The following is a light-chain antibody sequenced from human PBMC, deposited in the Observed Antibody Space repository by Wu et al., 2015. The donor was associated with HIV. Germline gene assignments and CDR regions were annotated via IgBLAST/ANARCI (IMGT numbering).Light chain of an antibody. J-gene: IGKJ2*03. CDR2: GAS. CDR3: QHYNNWPSYS. V-gene: IGKV3-15*01. CDR1: QTVSSN. Sequence: EIVMTQSPPTLSVSPGERATLSYRASQTVSSNLAWYQQKPGQAPRLLIYGASTRATGIPARFSGSRSGTEFTLTISSLQSEDFAAYYCQHYNNWPSYSFGPGDQAGDQT.